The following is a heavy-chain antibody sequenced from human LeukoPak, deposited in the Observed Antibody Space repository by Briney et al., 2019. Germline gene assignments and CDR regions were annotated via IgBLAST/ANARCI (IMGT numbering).Heavy chain of an antibody. Sequence: SETLSLTCTVSGGSISSGSYYWSWIRQPAVKGLEWIGRIYTSGSTNYNPSLKSRVTISVDTSKNQFSLKLSSVTAADTAVYYCARDRVAWFDPWGQGTLVTVSS. CDR3: ARDRVAWFDP. J-gene: IGHJ5*02. V-gene: IGHV4-61*02. CDR1: GGSISSGSYY. CDR2: IYTSGST.